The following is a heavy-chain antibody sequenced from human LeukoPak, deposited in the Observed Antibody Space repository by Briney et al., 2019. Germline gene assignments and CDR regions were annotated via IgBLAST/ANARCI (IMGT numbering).Heavy chain of an antibody. CDR2: ISAYNGNT. J-gene: IGHJ3*02. CDR3: ARDVVPFTSSYAFDI. Sequence: GASVKVSCKASGYTFTSYGISWVRQAPGQGLEWMGWISAYNGNTNYAQKLQGRVTMTTDTSTSTAYMELRSLRSDDTAVYYCARDVVPFTSSYAFDIWGQGTMVTVSS. D-gene: IGHD2-15*01. V-gene: IGHV1-18*01. CDR1: GYTFTSYG.